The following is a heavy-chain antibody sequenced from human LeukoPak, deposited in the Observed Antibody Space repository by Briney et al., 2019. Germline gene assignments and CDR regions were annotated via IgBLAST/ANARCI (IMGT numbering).Heavy chain of an antibody. CDR2: ISGSGGST. J-gene: IGHJ4*02. Sequence: SGGSLRLSCAASGFTFSSYAMSWVRQAPGKGLEWVSAISGSGGSTYYAASVKGRFTISRDNSKNTLYLQMTRLRAEDTAVYYCAKELLAVAGTGVDYWGQGTLVTVSS. CDR3: AKELLAVAGTGVDY. V-gene: IGHV3-23*01. D-gene: IGHD6-19*01. CDR1: GFTFSSYA.